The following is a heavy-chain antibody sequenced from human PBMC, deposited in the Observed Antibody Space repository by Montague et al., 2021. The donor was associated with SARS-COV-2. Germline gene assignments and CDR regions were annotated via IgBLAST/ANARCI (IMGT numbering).Heavy chain of an antibody. Sequence: SETLSLTCAVYGGSFSNHYWSWIRQPPGKGLEWIGESNERGITNYNPSLQSRVTISVDTSKNQFSLRLSSVTAADAAMYYCARAVIYGGYAFAYFDFWGQGVLVTVSS. CDR2: SNERGIT. V-gene: IGHV4-34*01. D-gene: IGHD5-12*01. CDR3: ARAVIYGGYAFAYFDF. CDR1: GGSFSNHY. J-gene: IGHJ4*02.